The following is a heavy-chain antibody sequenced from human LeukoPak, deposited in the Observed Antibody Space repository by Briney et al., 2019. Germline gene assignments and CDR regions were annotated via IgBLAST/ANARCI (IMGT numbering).Heavy chain of an antibody. D-gene: IGHD2-2*01. V-gene: IGHV4-39*07. CDR2: LYYSGST. Sequence: SETLSLTCTVSGGSISSSSYYWGWIRQPPGKGLEWIGSLYYSGSTYYDPSLKSRVTISVDTSKNQFSLKLSSVTAADTAVYYCARDLGGHIVVVPAAISSHWFDPWGQGTLVTVSS. CDR1: GGSISSSSYY. CDR3: ARDLGGHIVVVPAAISSHWFDP. J-gene: IGHJ5*02.